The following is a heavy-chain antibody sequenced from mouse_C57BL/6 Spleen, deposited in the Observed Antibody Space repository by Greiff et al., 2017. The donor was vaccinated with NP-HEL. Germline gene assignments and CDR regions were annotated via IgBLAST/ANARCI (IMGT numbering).Heavy chain of an antibody. CDR1: GYTFTSYG. CDR2: IYPRSGNT. V-gene: IGHV1-81*01. J-gene: IGHJ3*01. Sequence: QVQLQQSGAELARPGASVKLSCKASGYTFTSYGISWVKQRTGQGLEWIGEIYPRSGNTYYNEKFKGKATLTADKSSSTAYMELRSLTSEDAAVYCCARSDDYDETWFAYWGQGTLVTVSA. D-gene: IGHD2-4*01. CDR3: ARSDDYDETWFAY.